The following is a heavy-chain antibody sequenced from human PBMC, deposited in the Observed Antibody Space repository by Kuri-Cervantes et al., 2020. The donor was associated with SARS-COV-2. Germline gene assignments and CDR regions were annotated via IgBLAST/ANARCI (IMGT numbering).Heavy chain of an antibody. D-gene: IGHD2-8*01. CDR2: INHSGST. J-gene: IGHJ5*02. V-gene: IGHV4-34*01. Sequence: GSLRLSCAVYGGSFSGYYWSWIRQPPGKGLEWIGEINHSGSTNYNPSLKSRVTISVDTSKNQFSLKLSSVTAEDTAVYYCARDWRTNGVGWGFDPWGQGTLVTVSS. CDR3: ARDWRTNGVGWGFDP. CDR1: GGSFSGYY.